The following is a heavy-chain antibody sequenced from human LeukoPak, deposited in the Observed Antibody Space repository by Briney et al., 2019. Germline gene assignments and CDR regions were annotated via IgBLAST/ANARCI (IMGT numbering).Heavy chain of an antibody. Sequence: GGSLRLSCAASGFTFSNAWMSWVRQAPGKGLEWVGRIKSKTDGGTTDYAAPVKGRFTISRDDSKNTLYLQMNSLKTEDTAVYYCRCYYDSKTPSDFDYWGQGALVTVSS. CDR1: GFTFSNAW. D-gene: IGHD3-22*01. CDR3: RCYYDSKTPSDFDY. CDR2: IKSKTDGGTT. J-gene: IGHJ4*02. V-gene: IGHV3-15*01.